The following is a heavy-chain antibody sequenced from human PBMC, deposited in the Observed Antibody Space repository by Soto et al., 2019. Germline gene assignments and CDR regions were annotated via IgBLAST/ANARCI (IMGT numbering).Heavy chain of an antibody. J-gene: IGHJ6*02. CDR2: IWYDGSNK. V-gene: IGHV3-33*01. CDR3: ARGIYGEYPYYYYGMDV. Sequence: QVQLVESGGGVVQPGRSLRLSCAASGFTFSSYGMHWVRQAPGKGLEWVAVIWYDGSNKYYADSVKGRFTISRDNSKNTLYLQMNSLRAEDTAVYYCARGIYGEYPYYYYGMDVWGQGTTVTVSS. CDR1: GFTFSSYG. D-gene: IGHD4-17*01.